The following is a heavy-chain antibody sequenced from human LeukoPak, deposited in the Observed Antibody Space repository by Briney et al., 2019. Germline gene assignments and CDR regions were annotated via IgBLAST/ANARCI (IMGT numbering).Heavy chain of an antibody. V-gene: IGHV3-30*01. CDR2: ISNDGSNK. Sequence: GGSLRLSCAASGFTFSSYAMHWVRQAPGKGLEWVAVISNDGSNKYYADSVKGRFTISRVNSKNTLYLQMNSLRAEDTAVFYCARYRLGSFDYWGQGTLVTVSS. J-gene: IGHJ4*02. CDR1: GFTFSSYA. D-gene: IGHD3-16*02. CDR3: ARYRLGSFDY.